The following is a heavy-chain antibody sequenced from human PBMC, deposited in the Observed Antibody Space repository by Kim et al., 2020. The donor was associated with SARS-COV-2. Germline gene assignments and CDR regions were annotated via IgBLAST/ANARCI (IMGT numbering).Heavy chain of an antibody. CDR1: GYSISSGYY. CDR2: IYHSGST. Sequence: SETLSLTCTVSGYSISSGYYWGWIRQPPGKGLEWIGSIYHSGSTYYNPSLKSRVTISVDTSKNQFSLKLSSVTAADTAVYYCARDPSGAQYYGMDVWGQGTTVTVSS. CDR3: ARDPSGAQYYGMDV. J-gene: IGHJ6*02. D-gene: IGHD4-17*01. V-gene: IGHV4-38-2*02.